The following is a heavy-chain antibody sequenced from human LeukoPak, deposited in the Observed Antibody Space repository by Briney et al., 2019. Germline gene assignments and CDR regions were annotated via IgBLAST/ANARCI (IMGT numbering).Heavy chain of an antibody. V-gene: IGHV4-59*01. Sequence: SETLSLTCTVSGGSIRSYYWTWIRQPPGKGLEWIGFIYYSGSTSYNPSLRSRVTISGDTSRNQISLKLTSVTAADTAVYYCARGVRGANPDYWGQGTLVTVSS. D-gene: IGHD3-10*01. CDR3: ARGVRGANPDY. J-gene: IGHJ4*02. CDR1: GGSIRSYY. CDR2: IYYSGST.